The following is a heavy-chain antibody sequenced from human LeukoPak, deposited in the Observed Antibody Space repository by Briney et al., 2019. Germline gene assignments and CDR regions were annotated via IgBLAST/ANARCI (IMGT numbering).Heavy chain of an antibody. CDR3: AKHRTLYCGSTSCYLSWFDP. CDR2: ISGSGGST. CDR1: GFTVSSNY. Sequence: PGGSLRLSCAASGFTVSSNYMSWVRQAPGKGLEWVSAISGSGGSTYYADSVKGRFTISRDNSWNTLYLQMNSLRAEDTAVYYCAKHRTLYCGSTSCYLSWFDPWGQGTLVTVSS. J-gene: IGHJ5*02. D-gene: IGHD2-2*01. V-gene: IGHV3-23*01.